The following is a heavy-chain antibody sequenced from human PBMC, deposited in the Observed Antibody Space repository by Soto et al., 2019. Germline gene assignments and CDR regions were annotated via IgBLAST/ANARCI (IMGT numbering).Heavy chain of an antibody. V-gene: IGHV1-18*01. CDR2: ISAYNGNT. D-gene: IGHD2-2*01. Sequence: ASVKVSCKASGYTFTSYGISWVRQAPGQGLEWMGWISAYNGNTNYAQKLQGRVTMTTDTSTSTAYMELRSLRSDDTAVYYCARGIVVVPAATGIGMDVWGQGTTVTVS. CDR3: ARGIVVVPAATGIGMDV. J-gene: IGHJ6*02. CDR1: GYTFTSYG.